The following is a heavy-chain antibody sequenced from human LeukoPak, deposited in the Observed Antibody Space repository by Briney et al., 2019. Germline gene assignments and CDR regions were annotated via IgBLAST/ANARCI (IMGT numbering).Heavy chain of an antibody. J-gene: IGHJ4*02. Sequence: ASVKVSCKASGYPFGSYYISWVRQAPGQGLEWMGWISGYNGNTNYAQRFQDRITMTVDKSTTTVYMELNSLRSDDTAVYYCARTHDFWTTRKGDYFDPWGQGTLVTVSS. V-gene: IGHV1-18*01. D-gene: IGHD3-3*01. CDR3: ARTHDFWTTRKGDYFDP. CDR2: ISGYNGNT. CDR1: GYPFGSYY.